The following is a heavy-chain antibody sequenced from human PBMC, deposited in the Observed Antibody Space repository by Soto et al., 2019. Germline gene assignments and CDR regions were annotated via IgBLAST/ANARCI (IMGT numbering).Heavy chain of an antibody. J-gene: IGHJ5*02. V-gene: IGHV4-38-2*02. D-gene: IGHD3-22*01. CDR2: IYHNGHT. Sequence: SETLSLTCTVSGYSISSGYYWGWLRQPPGKGLECIGSIYHNGHTYYNPSLKSRVTMSVDTSSNQFSLNLNSVTAADTALYYCARVLDYYNTTHMFHPWGQGTLVTVSS. CDR1: GYSISSGYY. CDR3: ARVLDYYNTTHMFHP.